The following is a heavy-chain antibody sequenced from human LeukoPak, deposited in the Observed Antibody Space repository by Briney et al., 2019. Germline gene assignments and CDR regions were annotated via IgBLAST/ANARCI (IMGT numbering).Heavy chain of an antibody. J-gene: IGHJ4*02. D-gene: IGHD3-3*01. CDR2: ISGSGGST. CDR3: AKALLRFLECFPSVY. Sequence: QPGGSLPHLRAASGFTFSSYAVSGVRQAPGKGLEWVSAISGSGGSTYYADSVKGRFTISRDNSKNTLYLQMNSLRAEDTAVYYCAKALLRFLECFPSVYWVQGALVTVSS. V-gene: IGHV3-23*01. CDR1: GFTFSSYA.